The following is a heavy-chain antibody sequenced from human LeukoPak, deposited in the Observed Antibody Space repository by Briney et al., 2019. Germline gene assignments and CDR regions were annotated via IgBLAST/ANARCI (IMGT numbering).Heavy chain of an antibody. CDR1: GYTFTSYG. CDR2: ISAYNGNT. J-gene: IGHJ4*02. Sequence: ASGKVSCKASGYTFTSYGISWVRQAPGQGLEWMGWISAYNGNTNYAQKLQGRVTMTTDTSTSTAYMELRSLRSDDPTVYYCALHRPGDYLYPYWGQGTRVTVS. V-gene: IGHV1-18*01. D-gene: IGHD3-16*01. CDR3: ALHRPGDYLYPY.